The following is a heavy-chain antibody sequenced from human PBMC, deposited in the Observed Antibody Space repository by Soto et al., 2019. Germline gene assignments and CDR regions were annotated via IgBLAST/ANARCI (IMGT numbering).Heavy chain of an antibody. D-gene: IGHD5-12*01. CDR2: IYSGGTT. Sequence: EVHLVESGGGLVQPGGSLRLSCAASRFAVSDNYMSWVRQAPGKGLEVVSLIYSGGTTSYADSVKGRFTNSRDNSKNTLYLQMNNLRAEDTAVYYCATRTITLPHWGQGTLVTVSS. V-gene: IGHV3-66*01. CDR3: ATRTITLPH. J-gene: IGHJ4*02. CDR1: RFAVSDNY.